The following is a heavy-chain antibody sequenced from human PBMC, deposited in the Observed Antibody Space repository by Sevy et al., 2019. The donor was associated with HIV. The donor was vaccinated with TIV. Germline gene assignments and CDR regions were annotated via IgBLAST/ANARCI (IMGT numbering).Heavy chain of an antibody. CDR1: GFTFSSYS. V-gene: IGHV3-21*01. Sequence: GGSLRLSCAASGFTFSSYSMNWVRQAPGKGLEWVSSISSSSSYIYYADSVKGRFTISRDNAKNSLYLQMNSLRVQDTAVYYCARDPVRLHGDVGGAYWGEGTLVSVSS. D-gene: IGHD4-17*01. J-gene: IGHJ4*02. CDR3: ARDPVRLHGDVGGAY. CDR2: ISSSSSYI.